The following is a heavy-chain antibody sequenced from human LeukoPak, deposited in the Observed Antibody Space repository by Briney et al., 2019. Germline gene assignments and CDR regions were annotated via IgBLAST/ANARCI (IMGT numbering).Heavy chain of an antibody. V-gene: IGHV4-34*01. CDR1: GGSFSGYY. CDR3: ARFRYYYGSGSNYFDY. CDR2: INHSGST. D-gene: IGHD3-10*01. J-gene: IGHJ4*02. Sequence: SGTLSLTCAVYGGSFSGYYWSWIRQPPGKGLEWIGEINHSGSTNYNPSLKSRVTISVDTSKNQFSLKLSSVTAADTAVYYCARFRYYYGSGSNYFDYWGQGTLVTVSS.